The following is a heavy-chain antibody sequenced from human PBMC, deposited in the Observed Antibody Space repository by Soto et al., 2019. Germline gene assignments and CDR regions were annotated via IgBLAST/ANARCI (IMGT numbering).Heavy chain of an antibody. CDR2: ISSGASNM. CDR1: GFAFSGFE. CDR3: ARDWDIVILSVPIPNYNYGMDV. Sequence: GGSLRLSCAASGFAFSGFEMNWVRQAPGKGLEWVSYISSGASNMYYADSVKGRFTISRDNAKNSVYLQVNNLRDEDTAVYYCARDWDIVILSVPIPNYNYGMDVWGQGTTVTVSS. J-gene: IGHJ6*02. D-gene: IGHD2-15*01. V-gene: IGHV3-48*03.